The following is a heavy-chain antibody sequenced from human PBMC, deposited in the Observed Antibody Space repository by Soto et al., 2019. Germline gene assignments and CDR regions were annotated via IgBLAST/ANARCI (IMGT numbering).Heavy chain of an antibody. CDR3: ARTYYYDSSGYDWYFDL. V-gene: IGHV4-30-2*01. CDR1: GGSISSGGYS. D-gene: IGHD3-22*01. J-gene: IGHJ2*01. Sequence: QLQLQESGSGLVKPSQTLSLTCAVSGGSISSGGYSWSWIRQPPGKGLEWIGYIYHSGSTYYNPSLQSRVTISVDRSKNQFSLKLSSVTAADTAVYYCARTYYYDSSGYDWYFDLWGRGTLVTVSS. CDR2: IYHSGST.